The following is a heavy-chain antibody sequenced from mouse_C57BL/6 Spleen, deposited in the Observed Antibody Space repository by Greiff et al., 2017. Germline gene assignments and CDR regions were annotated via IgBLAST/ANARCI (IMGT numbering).Heavy chain of an antibody. Sequence: EVQLVESGEGLVKPGGSLKLSCAASGFTFSSYAMSWVRQTPEKRLEWVAYISSGGDYIYYADTVKGRFTISRDIARNTLYLQMSSLKSEDKAMYYCTRGAPYDYGSSYAMDYWGQGTSVTVSS. D-gene: IGHD1-1*01. CDR2: ISSGGDYI. CDR1: GFTFSSYA. V-gene: IGHV5-9-1*02. CDR3: TRGAPYDYGSSYAMDY. J-gene: IGHJ4*01.